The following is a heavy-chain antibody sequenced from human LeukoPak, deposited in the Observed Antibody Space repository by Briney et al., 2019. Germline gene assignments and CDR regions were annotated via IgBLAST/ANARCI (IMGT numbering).Heavy chain of an antibody. D-gene: IGHD6-19*01. V-gene: IGHV1-18*01. Sequence: ASVKVSCKASGYTFTSYGISWVRQAPGQGLEWMGWISAYNGNTNYAQKLQGRVTMTTDISTSTAYMELRSLRSDDTAVYYCARDVLSSGWYGIFDYWGQGTLVTVSS. CDR1: GYTFTSYG. CDR3: ARDVLSSGWYGIFDY. J-gene: IGHJ4*02. CDR2: ISAYNGNT.